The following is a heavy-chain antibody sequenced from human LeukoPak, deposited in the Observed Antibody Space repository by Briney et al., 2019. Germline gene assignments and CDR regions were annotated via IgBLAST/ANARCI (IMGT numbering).Heavy chain of an antibody. Sequence: GASVKVSCKASGYTFTSYYMHWVRQAPGQGLEWMGIINPSGGSTSYAQKFQGRVTMTRDTSTSTVYMELSSLRSEDTAVYYCARDRPMVRGVKYLDYWGQGTLVTVSS. CDR2: INPSGGST. CDR1: GYTFTSYY. J-gene: IGHJ4*02. V-gene: IGHV1-46*01. D-gene: IGHD3-10*01. CDR3: ARDRPMVRGVKYLDY.